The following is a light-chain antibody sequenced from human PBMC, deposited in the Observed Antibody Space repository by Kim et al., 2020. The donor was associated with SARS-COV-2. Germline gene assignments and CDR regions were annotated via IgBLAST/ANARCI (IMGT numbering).Light chain of an antibody. V-gene: IGLV3-1*01. CDR3: QAWDSITEGV. CDR2: QDT. CDR1: KVRYKH. J-gene: IGLJ1*01. Sequence: VSPGQTATITCSGDKVRYKHVSWYQQKPGQSPVVVIYQDTKRPSGIPERFSGSNSGNTATLTISATQPLDEADYYCQAWDSITEGVFGTGTKVTVL.